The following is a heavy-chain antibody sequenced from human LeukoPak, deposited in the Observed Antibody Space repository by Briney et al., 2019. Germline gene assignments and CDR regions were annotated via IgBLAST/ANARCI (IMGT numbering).Heavy chain of an antibody. CDR2: ISYDGSNK. J-gene: IGHJ4*02. D-gene: IGHD3-22*01. Sequence: GGSLRLSCAASGFAFTSYWMAWVRQAPGKGLEWVAVISYDGSNKYYADSVKGRFTISRDNSKNTLYLQMNSLRAEDTAVYYCARDQYYDSSGYYNYWGQGTLVTVSS. V-gene: IGHV3-30-3*01. CDR1: GFAFTSYW. CDR3: ARDQYYDSSGYYNY.